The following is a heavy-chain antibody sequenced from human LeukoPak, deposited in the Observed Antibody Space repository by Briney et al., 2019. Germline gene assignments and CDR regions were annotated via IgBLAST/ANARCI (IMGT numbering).Heavy chain of an antibody. V-gene: IGHV3-23*01. CDR2: ISGSGGST. CDR1: GFTFSNYA. J-gene: IGHJ4*02. CDR3: AKGVGPSAPNGRVFDF. Sequence: PGGSLRLSCAASGFTFSNYAMSWVRQAPGKGLEWVSAISGSGGSTYYADSVQGRFTISRDNSDNTLYLQMKSLRVEDTAVYYCAKGVGPSAPNGRVFDFWGQGTVVTVSS. D-gene: IGHD2-2*01.